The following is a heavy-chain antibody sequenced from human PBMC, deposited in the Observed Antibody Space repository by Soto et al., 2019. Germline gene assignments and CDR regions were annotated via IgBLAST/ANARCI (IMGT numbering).Heavy chain of an antibody. CDR2: ISYDGSNK. CDR1: GFTFSSYA. D-gene: IGHD3-16*01. Sequence: GGSLRLSCAASGFTFSSYAMHWVRQAPGKGLERVAVISYDGSNKYYADSVKGRFTISRDNSKNTLYLQMNSLRAEDTALYYCARDGGRDGYNRAFDYWGQGTLVTVSS. J-gene: IGHJ4*02. V-gene: IGHV3-30-3*01. CDR3: ARDGGRDGYNRAFDY.